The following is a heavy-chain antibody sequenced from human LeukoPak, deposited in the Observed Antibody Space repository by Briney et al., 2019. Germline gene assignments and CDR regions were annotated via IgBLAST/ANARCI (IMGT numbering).Heavy chain of an antibody. V-gene: IGHV3-33*01. D-gene: IGHD5-12*01. J-gene: IGHJ6*02. CDR2: IWYDGSNK. CDR1: GFTFSSYG. CDR3: AREGYSGYDTLLADYYYGMDV. Sequence: QPGGSLRLSCAASGFTFSSYGMHWVRQAPGKGLEWVAVIWYDGSNKYYADSVKGRFTISGDNSKNTLYLQMNSLRAEDTAVYYCAREGYSGYDTLLADYYYGMDVWGQGTTVTVSS.